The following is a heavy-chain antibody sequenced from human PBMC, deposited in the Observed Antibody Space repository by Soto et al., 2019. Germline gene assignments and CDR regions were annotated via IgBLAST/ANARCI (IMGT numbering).Heavy chain of an antibody. V-gene: IGHV4-30-4*01. D-gene: IGHD1-26*01. CDR1: GGPFSDDAHL. CDR3: ARANAYTYARYFFVF. CDR2: MSSSERA. J-gene: IGHJ4*02. Sequence: SETLSLTCTVSGGPFSDDAHLWSWLRQSPGIGLEWMGHMSSSERASYNPSLQSRLSISRDTSKKQFSLSLTSVTAADTAVYFCARANAYTYARYFFVFWGQGALVTVSS.